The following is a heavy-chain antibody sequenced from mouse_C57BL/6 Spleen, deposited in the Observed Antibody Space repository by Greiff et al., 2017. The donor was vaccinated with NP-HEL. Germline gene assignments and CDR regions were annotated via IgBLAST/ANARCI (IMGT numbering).Heavy chain of an antibody. V-gene: IGHV1-85*01. CDR2: IYPRDGST. J-gene: IGHJ4*01. CDR3: ARYYYGSSGAMDY. CDR1: GYTFTSYD. D-gene: IGHD1-1*01. Sequence: VQLQQSGPELVKPGASVKLSCKASGYTFTSYDINWVKQRPGQGLEWIGWIYPRDGSTKYNEKFKGKATLTVDTSSSTAYMELHSLTAEDSAVYFCARYYYGSSGAMDYLGQGTSVTVSS.